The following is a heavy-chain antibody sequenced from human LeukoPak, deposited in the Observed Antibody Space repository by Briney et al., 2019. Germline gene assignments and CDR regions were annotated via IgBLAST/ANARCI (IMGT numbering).Heavy chain of an antibody. CDR1: GFTFSSYG. Sequence: GGSLRLSCAASGFTFSSYGMNWVRQAPGKGLEWVANIKQDGSEKYYVDSVKGRFTISRDNAQNSLYLQMSSLRAEDTAVYYCASAMAQRDDYWGQGTLVTVSS. CDR2: IKQDGSEK. J-gene: IGHJ4*02. V-gene: IGHV3-7*01. D-gene: IGHD2-2*01. CDR3: ASAMAQRDDY.